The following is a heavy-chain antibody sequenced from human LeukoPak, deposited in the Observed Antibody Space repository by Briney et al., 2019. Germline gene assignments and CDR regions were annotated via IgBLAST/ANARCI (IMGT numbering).Heavy chain of an antibody. J-gene: IGHJ4*02. Sequence: PSENLSLTCTVSGGSISSYCWGWIRQPPGKGLEWIGSIYYSGSTYYNTSLKSRATISVDTSKNQFSLKLSSVTAADTAVYYCARLVARGMGYWGQGTLVTVSS. CDR1: GGSISSYC. V-gene: IGHV4-39*01. D-gene: IGHD2-21*01. CDR3: ARLVARGMGY. CDR2: IYYSGST.